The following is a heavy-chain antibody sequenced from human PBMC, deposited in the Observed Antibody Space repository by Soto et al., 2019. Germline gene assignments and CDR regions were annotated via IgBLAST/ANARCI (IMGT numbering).Heavy chain of an antibody. Sequence: EVQLSESGGGLVQTGGSLRLSCAASGFSFRTYTMSWVRQAPGKGLEWLYVISGSGGSPSYADSVQGRFVISRDNARNTLYLHMNSLRAEYTAMYYCAKARCTTTDCYVPDYWGRGTLVTVSS. CDR2: ISGSGGSP. D-gene: IGHD1-26*01. CDR3: AKARCTTTDCYVPDY. V-gene: IGHV3-23*01. J-gene: IGHJ4*02. CDR1: GFSFRTYT.